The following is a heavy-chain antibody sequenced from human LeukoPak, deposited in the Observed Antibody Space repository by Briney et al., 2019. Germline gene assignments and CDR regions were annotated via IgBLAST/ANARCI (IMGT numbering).Heavy chain of an antibody. CDR2: ISSSSSYI. Sequence: PGGSLRLSCAASGFTFSSYSMNWVRQAPGKGLEWVSSISSSSSYIYYADSVKGRFTISRDNSKNTLYLQMNSLRAEDTAVYYCARDPGVVVVPAAMYSSSSPPWNYFDYWGQGTLVTVSS. CDR3: ARDPGVVVVPAAMYSSSSPPWNYFDY. J-gene: IGHJ4*02. D-gene: IGHD2-2*01. CDR1: GFTFSSYS. V-gene: IGHV3-21*01.